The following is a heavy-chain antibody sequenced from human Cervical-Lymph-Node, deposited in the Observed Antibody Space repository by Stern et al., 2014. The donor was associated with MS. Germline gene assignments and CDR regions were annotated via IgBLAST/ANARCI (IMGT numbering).Heavy chain of an antibody. CDR2: IYYDGSQK. J-gene: IGHJ6*02. CDR1: GFTFSRYG. V-gene: IGHV3-33*01. Sequence: VQLVQSGGGVVQPGQSLRLSCAASGFTFSRYGMHWVRQAPGKGLEWVAVIYYDGSQKFYADSVKGRFPISRDNSKNTFYLQMNSLRADDTAVYYCARDWVVLVPAASGMDVWGQGTTVIVSS. D-gene: IGHD2-2*01. CDR3: ARDWVVLVPAASGMDV.